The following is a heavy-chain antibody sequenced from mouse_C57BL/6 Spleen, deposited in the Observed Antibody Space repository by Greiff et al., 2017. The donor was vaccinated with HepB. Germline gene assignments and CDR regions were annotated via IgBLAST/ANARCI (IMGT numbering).Heavy chain of an antibody. Sequence: EVKLQESGPGLVKPSQSLSLTCSVTGYSITSGYYWNWIRQFPGNKLEWMGYISYDGSNNYNPSLKNRISITRDTSKNQFFLKLNSVTTEDTATYYCARGSYGNYVGYFDYWGKGTTLTVSS. CDR2: ISYDGSN. J-gene: IGHJ2*01. CDR3: ARGSYGNYVGYFDY. D-gene: IGHD2-1*01. CDR1: GYSITSGYY. V-gene: IGHV3-6*01.